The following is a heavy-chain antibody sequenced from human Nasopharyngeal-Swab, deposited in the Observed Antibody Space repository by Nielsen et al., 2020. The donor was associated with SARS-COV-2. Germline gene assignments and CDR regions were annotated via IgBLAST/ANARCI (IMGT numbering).Heavy chain of an antibody. Sequence: SETLSLTCTVSGGSVSSGRYYWSWIRQPPGKGLERIGNIYYSGSTNYNPSLKSRVTISVDTSKNQFSLKLSSVTAAKAAVYYCARDHVGYCSGGSWSTGYYYYYYMDVWGKGTTVTVSS. D-gene: IGHD2-15*01. V-gene: IGHV4-61*01. CDR2: IYYSGST. CDR1: GGSVSSGRYY. J-gene: IGHJ6*03. CDR3: ARDHVGYCSGGSWSTGYYYYYYMDV.